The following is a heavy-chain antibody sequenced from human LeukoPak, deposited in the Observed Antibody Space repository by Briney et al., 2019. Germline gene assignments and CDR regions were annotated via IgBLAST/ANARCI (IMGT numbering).Heavy chain of an antibody. CDR2: ISSNGGST. CDR1: GFTFSSYA. CDR3: ARSGYSSSWIDY. D-gene: IGHD6-13*01. V-gene: IGHV3-64*01. Sequence: PGGSLRLSCAASGFTFSSYAMHWVRQAPGKGLEYVSAISSNGGSTYYANSVKGRFTIPRDNSKNTLYLQMNSLRAEDTAVYYCARSGYSSSWIDYWGQGTLVTVSS. J-gene: IGHJ4*02.